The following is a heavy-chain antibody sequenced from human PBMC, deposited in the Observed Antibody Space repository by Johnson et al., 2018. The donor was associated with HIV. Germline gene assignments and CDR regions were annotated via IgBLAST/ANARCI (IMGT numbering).Heavy chain of an antibody. CDR3: ARDHYDESNNYQLAFDI. J-gene: IGHJ3*02. Sequence: VQLVESGGGVVRPGGSLRLSCAASGFIFDDYGMTWVRQAPGKGLEWVSGINWNSGRTGYADSVKGRFTISRDNAKKVLYLQMNSLRAEDTALYYCARDHYDESNNYQLAFDIWGQGTTVTVSS. CDR1: GFIFDDYG. CDR2: INWNSGRT. D-gene: IGHD3-22*01. V-gene: IGHV3-20*04.